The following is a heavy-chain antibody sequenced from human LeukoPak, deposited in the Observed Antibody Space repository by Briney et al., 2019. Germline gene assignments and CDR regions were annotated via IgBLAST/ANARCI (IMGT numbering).Heavy chain of an antibody. D-gene: IGHD7-27*01. V-gene: IGHV3-23*01. J-gene: IGHJ4*02. CDR2: ITTSDGNT. CDR1: GLTFSDYY. Sequence: PGGSLRLSCAASGLTFSDYYMSWIRQAPGKGLEWVSTITTSDGNTYYADSVKGRFTVSRDNSKNTLFLQMNSLRAEDTAVYYCAKDGGLWVSAHWGDSWGRGTLVTVSS. CDR3: AKDGGLWVSAHWGDS.